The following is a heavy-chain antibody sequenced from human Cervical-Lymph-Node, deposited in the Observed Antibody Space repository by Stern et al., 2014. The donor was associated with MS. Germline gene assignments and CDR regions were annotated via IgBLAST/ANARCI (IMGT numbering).Heavy chain of an antibody. CDR2: IYPYDSDT. V-gene: IGHV5-51*01. CDR3: ARHVQGFDY. J-gene: IGHJ4*02. Sequence: VQLGQSGAEGKKPGESLKISCKLSGYSFTIYYIAWVRQMPGKGLEWMGVIYPYDSDTTYSPSFQGQVTISAEKSITTAYLQWSSLRASDTAMYYCARHVQGFDYWGQGTLVTVSS. CDR1: GYSFTIYY.